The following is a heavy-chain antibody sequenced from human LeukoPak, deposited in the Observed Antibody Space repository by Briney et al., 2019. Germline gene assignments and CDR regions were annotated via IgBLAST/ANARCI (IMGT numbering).Heavy chain of an antibody. CDR3: ARAGVRGPNPYYYYYMDV. Sequence: SQTLSLTCAISGDSFSSNSAAWNWLRQSPSRGLEWLGRAYYRSKWYNDYAVSVKSRITINPDTSKNQFSLQLNSVTPEDTAVYYCARAGVRGPNPYYYYYMDVWGKGTTVTISS. V-gene: IGHV6-1*01. J-gene: IGHJ6*03. CDR2: AYYRSKWYN. D-gene: IGHD3-10*01. CDR1: GDSFSSNSAA.